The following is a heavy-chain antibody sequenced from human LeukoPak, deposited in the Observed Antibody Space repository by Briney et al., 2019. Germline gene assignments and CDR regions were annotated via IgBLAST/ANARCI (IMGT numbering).Heavy chain of an antibody. D-gene: IGHD2-21*01. CDR2: IYYSGST. J-gene: IGHJ4*02. V-gene: IGHV4-59*01. CDR1: GGSISSCY. CDR3: ARVRPHSVYYFDY. Sequence: SETLSLTCTVSGGSISSCYWSWIRQPPGKGLEWTGYIYYSGSTNYNPSLKSRVTISVDTSKNQFSLKLSSVTAADTAVYYCARVRPHSVYYFDYWGQGTLVTVSS.